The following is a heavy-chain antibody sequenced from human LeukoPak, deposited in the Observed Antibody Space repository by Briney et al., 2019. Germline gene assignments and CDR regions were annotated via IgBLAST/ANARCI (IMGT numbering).Heavy chain of an antibody. CDR3: AKRTDYSSTWYSFDY. CDR2: ISAGGGST. CDR1: GFTFRSYA. Sequence: GGSLRLSCAASGFTFRSYAMSWVRQAPGKGLEWVSTISAGGGSTYYADSVKGRFTISRDNTENTLYLQMNSLRAEDTAVYYCAKRTDYSSTWYSFDYWGQGTPVTVSS. J-gene: IGHJ4*02. D-gene: IGHD6-13*01. V-gene: IGHV3-23*01.